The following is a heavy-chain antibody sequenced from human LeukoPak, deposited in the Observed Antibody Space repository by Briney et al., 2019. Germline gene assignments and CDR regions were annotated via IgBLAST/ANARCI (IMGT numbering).Heavy chain of an antibody. Sequence: SETLSLTCAVYGGSFSGYYWSWIRQPPGKGLEWIGEINHSGSTNYNPSLKSRVTISVDTSKNQFSLKLSSVTAADTAVYYCARHLGDCSGGSCSYAFDIWGQGTMVTVSS. CDR2: INHSGST. D-gene: IGHD2-15*01. CDR3: ARHLGDCSGGSCSYAFDI. J-gene: IGHJ3*02. V-gene: IGHV4-34*01. CDR1: GGSFSGYY.